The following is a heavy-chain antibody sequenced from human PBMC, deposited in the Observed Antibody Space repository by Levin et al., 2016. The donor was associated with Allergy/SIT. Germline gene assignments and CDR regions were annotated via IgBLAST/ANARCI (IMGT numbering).Heavy chain of an antibody. CDR3: ARFSQCDGGDCFTLGY. D-gene: IGHD2-21*02. CDR2: VYYSGST. J-gene: IGHJ4*02. V-gene: IGHV4-59*01. Sequence: SETLSLTCTVSGGSIISYHWTWIRQPPGKGLEWIGNVYYSGSTNYNPSLKSRVTISVDTSKNHFSLKLTSVTAADTAVYYCARFSQCDGGDCFTLGYWGQGTLVTVSS. CDR1: GGSIISYH.